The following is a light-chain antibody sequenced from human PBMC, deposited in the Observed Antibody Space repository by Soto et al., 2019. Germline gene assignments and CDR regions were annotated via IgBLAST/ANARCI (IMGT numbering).Light chain of an antibody. CDR3: SSYTSSSTLV. Sequence: QSALTQPASVSGSPGQSITISCTGTSSDIGSYNYVSWYQQHPGKAPKLMIYDVSNRPSGVSDRFSGSKSDNTASLTISGRQAEDEADYYCSSYTSSSTLVFGGGTKLTVL. CDR2: DVS. CDR1: SSDIGSYNY. V-gene: IGLV2-14*01. J-gene: IGLJ2*01.